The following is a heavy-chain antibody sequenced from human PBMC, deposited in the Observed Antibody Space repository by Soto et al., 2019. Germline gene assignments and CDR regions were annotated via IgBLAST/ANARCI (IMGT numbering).Heavy chain of an antibody. CDR3: ARRGYGPGFPYYYGMDV. J-gene: IGHJ6*02. CDR1: GGSISSYY. Sequence: SSETLSLTCTVSGGSISSYYWSWIRQPPGKGLEWIGYIYYSGSTNYNPSLKSRVTMSVDTPKNQFSLKLSSVTAADTAVYYCARRGYGPGFPYYYGMDVWGQGTTVTVSS. CDR2: IYYSGST. D-gene: IGHD3-10*01. V-gene: IGHV4-59*01.